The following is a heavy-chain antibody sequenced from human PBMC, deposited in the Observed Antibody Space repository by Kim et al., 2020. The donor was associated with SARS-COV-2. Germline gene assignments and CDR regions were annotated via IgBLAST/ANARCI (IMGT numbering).Heavy chain of an antibody. CDR2: ISYDGSNK. CDR3: AKDRNDFWSGYRYDSLD. D-gene: IGHD3-3*01. CDR1: GFTFSSYG. J-gene: IGHJ4*01. V-gene: IGHV3-30*18. Sequence: GGSLRLSCAASGFTFSSYGMHWVRQAPGKGLEWVAVISYDGSNKYYADSVKGRFTISRDNSKNTLHLQMNSLRAEDTAVYYCAKDRNDFWSGYRYDSLD.